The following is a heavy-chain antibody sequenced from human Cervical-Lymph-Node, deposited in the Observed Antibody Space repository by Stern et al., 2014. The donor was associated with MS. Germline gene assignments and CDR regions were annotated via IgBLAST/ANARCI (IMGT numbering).Heavy chain of an antibody. CDR1: GFTFSSYG. J-gene: IGHJ6*02. CDR2: IWHDGSIK. D-gene: IGHD3-16*01. V-gene: IGHV3-33*01. Sequence: AQLEQSGGGVVLPGRSLRISCVASGFTFSSYGMHWVRQAPGKGLEWVTVIWHDGSIKQYADSVMGRFTISKDNDRSTLYLQMNSLRAEDTAVYYCARGGLWGAYAPMDVWGQGTTVTVSS. CDR3: ARGGLWGAYAPMDV.